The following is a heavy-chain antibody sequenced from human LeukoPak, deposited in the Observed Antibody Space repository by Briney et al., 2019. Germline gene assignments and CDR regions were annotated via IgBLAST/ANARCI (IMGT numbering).Heavy chain of an antibody. CDR3: ARVTVPAATSVYFDY. CDR2: IYYSGST. D-gene: IGHD2-2*01. Sequence: PSETLSLTCTVSGGSISSGGYYWSWIRQHPGKGLEWIGYIYYSGSTYYNQSLESRVTISVDTSRNQFSLKLSSVTAADTAVYFCARVTVPAATSVYFDYWGQGTLVTVSS. J-gene: IGHJ4*02. V-gene: IGHV4-31*03. CDR1: GGSISSGGYY.